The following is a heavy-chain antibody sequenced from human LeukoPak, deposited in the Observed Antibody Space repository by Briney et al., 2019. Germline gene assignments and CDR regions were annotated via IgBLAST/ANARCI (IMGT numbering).Heavy chain of an antibody. D-gene: IGHD2-2*01. CDR2: MNPNSGNT. J-gene: IGHJ6*02. V-gene: IGHV1-8*01. Sequence: ASVKVSCKASGYTLTSYDINWVRQATGQGLEWMGWMNPNSGNTGYAQKFQGRVTMTRNTSISTAYMELSSLRSEDTAVYYCASGWVPAAIYYYGMDVWGQGTTVTVSS. CDR1: GYTLTSYD. CDR3: ASGWVPAAIYYYGMDV.